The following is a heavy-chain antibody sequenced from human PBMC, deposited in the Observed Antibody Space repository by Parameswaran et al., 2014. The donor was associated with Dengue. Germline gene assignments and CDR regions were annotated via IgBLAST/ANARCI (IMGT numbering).Heavy chain of an antibody. CDR3: AKDKAVVPVALDY. CDR2: ISASRGST. Sequence: WIRQPPGKGLEWVSSISASRGSTHYADSVKGRFTISRDNSKNTLYLQMNSVRAEDAAVYFCAKDKAVVPVALDYWGQGTLVTVSS. J-gene: IGHJ4*02. V-gene: IGHV3-23*01. D-gene: IGHD2-2*01.